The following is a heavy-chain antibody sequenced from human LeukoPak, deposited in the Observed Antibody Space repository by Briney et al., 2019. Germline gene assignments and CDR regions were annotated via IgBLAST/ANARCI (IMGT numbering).Heavy chain of an antibody. J-gene: IGHJ4*02. D-gene: IGHD5-24*01. CDR3: AKDQTGDGYNAI. CDR2: IHRGGSAI. CDR1: GFTFSSYS. V-gene: IGHV3-23*03. Sequence: GGSLRLSCAASGFTFSSYSMNWVRQAPGKGLEWVSIIHRGGSAIYYADSVKGRFTISREDSKNTLYLQMSSLRAEDTAVYYCAKDQTGDGYNAIWGQGTLVTVSS.